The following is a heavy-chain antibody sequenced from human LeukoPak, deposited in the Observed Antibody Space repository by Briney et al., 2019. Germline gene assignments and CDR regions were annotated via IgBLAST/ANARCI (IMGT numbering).Heavy chain of an antibody. CDR3: ARDWWGNDILTGDNWLDP. V-gene: IGHV1-2*06. J-gene: IGHJ5*02. Sequence: ASVKVSCKAAGYPFTLYSMNGVRQAPGQGLEWMGRINVNSGGTKYTEKVQGRVTMTRDTSISTAYMELSRLRSDDTAVYYCARDWWGNDILTGDNWLDPWGQGTLVTVSS. CDR2: INVNSGGT. D-gene: IGHD3-9*01. CDR1: GYPFTLYS.